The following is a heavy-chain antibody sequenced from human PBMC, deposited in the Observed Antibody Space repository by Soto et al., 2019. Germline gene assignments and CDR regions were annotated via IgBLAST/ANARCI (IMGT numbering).Heavy chain of an antibody. V-gene: IGHV3-23*01. D-gene: IGHD3-10*01. Sequence: WGSLRLSCAASGFTFSSYAMSWVRQAPGKGLEWVSAISGSGGSTYYADSVKGRFTISRDNSKNTLYLQMNSLRAEDTAVYYCARTVHYYGSGSYYNAAAFDIWGQGTMVTVSS. J-gene: IGHJ3*02. CDR1: GFTFSSYA. CDR3: ARTVHYYGSGSYYNAAAFDI. CDR2: ISGSGGST.